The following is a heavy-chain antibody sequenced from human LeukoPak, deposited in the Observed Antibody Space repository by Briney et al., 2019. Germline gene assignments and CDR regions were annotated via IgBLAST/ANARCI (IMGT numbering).Heavy chain of an antibody. CDR1: GASISSYY. J-gene: IGHJ4*02. CDR2: IYYNGNT. V-gene: IGHV4-59*01. Sequence: SETLSLTCTVSGASISSYYWSWIRQSRGKGLEWIAYIYYNGNTNYNPSLKGRVTISVDSSKNQFSLRLSSVTAADTAVYYCARVAVSAREYFDYWGQGTLVTVSS. CDR3: ARVAVSAREYFDY. D-gene: IGHD2-21*02.